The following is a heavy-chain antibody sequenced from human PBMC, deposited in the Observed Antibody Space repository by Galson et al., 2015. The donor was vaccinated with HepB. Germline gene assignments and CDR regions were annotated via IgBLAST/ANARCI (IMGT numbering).Heavy chain of an antibody. CDR2: ISSSSTI. CDR1: GFTFSSYS. V-gene: IGHV3-48*01. D-gene: IGHD6-6*01. Sequence: SLRLSCAASGFTFSSYSMHWVRQAPGKGLEWVSYISSSSTIYYADSVKGRFTISRDNAKNSLYLQMNSLRAEDTAVYYCARGKRKYSSSNWFDPWGQGTLVTVSS. CDR3: ARGKRKYSSSNWFDP. J-gene: IGHJ5*02.